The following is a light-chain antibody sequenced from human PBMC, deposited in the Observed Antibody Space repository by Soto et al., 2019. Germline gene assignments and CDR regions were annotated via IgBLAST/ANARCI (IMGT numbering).Light chain of an antibody. CDR2: AAS. Sequence: PGTLSLSPGERATLSCRASQSVSVNSLAWYQQKGGQAPRLLIYAASTRATGVPDRFSGSGSGTDFALTISRLETEDFAVYYCQQYGGSPFTFXPGTKVDIK. CDR3: QQYGGSPFT. V-gene: IGKV3-20*01. J-gene: IGKJ3*01. CDR1: QSVSVNS.